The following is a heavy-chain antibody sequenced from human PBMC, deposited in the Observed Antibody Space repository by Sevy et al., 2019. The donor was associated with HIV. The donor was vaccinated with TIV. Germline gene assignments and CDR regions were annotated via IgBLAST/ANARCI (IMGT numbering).Heavy chain of an antibody. CDR2: ISSSSSTI. J-gene: IGHJ4*02. V-gene: IGHV3-48*02. CDR1: GFTFSSYS. CDR3: ARGTSIYYYGSGSLFDY. D-gene: IGHD3-10*01. Sequence: GGSLRLSCAASGFTFSSYSMNWVRQAPGKGLEWVSYISSSSSTIYYADSVKGRLTISRDNAKNSLYLQMNSLRDEDTAVYYCARGTSIYYYGSGSLFDYWGQGTLVTVSS.